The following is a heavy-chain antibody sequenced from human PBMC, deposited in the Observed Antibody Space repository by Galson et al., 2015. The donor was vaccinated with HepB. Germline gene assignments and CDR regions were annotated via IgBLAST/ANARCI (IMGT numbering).Heavy chain of an antibody. CDR2: IDTKTGNP. D-gene: IGHD2-21*02. V-gene: IGHV7-4-1*02. J-gene: IGHJ4*02. Sequence: IDTKTGNPTYAQGFTGRFVFSLDTSVSTAYLQISSLKTEDTAIYYCARDLVTWGYDYFDFWGQGTLVTVSS. CDR3: ARDLVTWGYDYFDF.